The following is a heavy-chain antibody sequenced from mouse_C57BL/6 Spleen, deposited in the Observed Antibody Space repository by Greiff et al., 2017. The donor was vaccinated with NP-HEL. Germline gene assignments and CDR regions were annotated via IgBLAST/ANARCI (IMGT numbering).Heavy chain of an antibody. D-gene: IGHD3-2*02. Sequence: QVQLQQSGAELVKPGASVKISCKASGYAFSSYWMNWVKQRPGKGLEWIGQIYPGDGDTNYNGKFTGKATLTADKSSSTAYMQLSSLTSEDSAVYFCARPDSSGYGFAYWGQGTLVTVSA. J-gene: IGHJ3*01. CDR3: ARPDSSGYGFAY. CDR1: GYAFSSYW. CDR2: IYPGDGDT. V-gene: IGHV1-80*01.